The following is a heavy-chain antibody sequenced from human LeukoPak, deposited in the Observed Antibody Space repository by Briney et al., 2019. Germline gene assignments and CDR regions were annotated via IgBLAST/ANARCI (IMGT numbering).Heavy chain of an antibody. CDR3: ARVSGSSWSAEYFQH. V-gene: IGHV4-59*01. D-gene: IGHD6-6*01. Sequence: SETLSLTCTVSCCSISSYYWSWIRQPPGKGLEWIGYIYYSGSTNYNPSLKSRVTISVDTSKNQFSLKLSSVTAADTAVYYCARVSGSSWSAEYFQHWGQGTLVTVSS. CDR1: CCSISSYY. J-gene: IGHJ1*01. CDR2: IYYSGST.